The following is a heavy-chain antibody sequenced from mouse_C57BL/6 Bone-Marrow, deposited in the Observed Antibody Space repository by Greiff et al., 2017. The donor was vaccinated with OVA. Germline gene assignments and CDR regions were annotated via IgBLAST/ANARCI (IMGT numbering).Heavy chain of an antibody. J-gene: IGHJ4*01. CDR2: INPNNGGT. Sequence: EVQLQQSGPELVKPGASVKISCKASGYTFTDYYMNWVKQSHGKSLEWIGDINPNNGGTSYNQKFKGKATLTVDKSSSTAYLELRSLSSDDSAVYYCASGSYYYGLSAMDYWGQGTSVTVSS. CDR3: ASGSYYYGLSAMDY. V-gene: IGHV1-26*01. D-gene: IGHD1-1*01. CDR1: GYTFTDYY.